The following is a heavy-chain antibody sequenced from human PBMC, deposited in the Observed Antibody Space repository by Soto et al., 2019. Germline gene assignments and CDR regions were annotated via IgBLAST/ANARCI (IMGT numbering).Heavy chain of an antibody. Sequence: PSETLSLTCTVSGGSIYSYYWSWIRQPPGKGLEWIGYVHYSGSTNYNPSLKRRVTISIDMSKNHFSLKLSSVTAADTAVYYCARSDGAYDFWSSGWFDPWGQGTPVTVS. CDR2: VHYSGST. CDR1: GGSIYSYY. V-gene: IGHV4-59*01. J-gene: IGHJ5*02. CDR3: ARSDGAYDFWSSGWFDP. D-gene: IGHD3-3*01.